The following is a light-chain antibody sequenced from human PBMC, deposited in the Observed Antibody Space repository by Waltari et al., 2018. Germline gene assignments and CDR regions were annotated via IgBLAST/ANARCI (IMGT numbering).Light chain of an antibody. CDR2: DVN. Sequence: QSALTQPASVSGSPGQSITISCTGTSSDIGDYDYVSWYQQHPGKAPKLIIFDVNNRPSWVSHRFSGSKSGDSASLTISGLQAEDEADYYCSSYTGSSTLLFGGGTKLTVL. CDR1: SSDIGDYDY. V-gene: IGLV2-14*03. CDR3: SSYTGSSTLL. J-gene: IGLJ3*02.